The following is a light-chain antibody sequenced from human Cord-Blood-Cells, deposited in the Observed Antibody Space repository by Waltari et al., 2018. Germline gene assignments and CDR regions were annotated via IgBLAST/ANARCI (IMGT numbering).Light chain of an antibody. V-gene: IGKV1-33*01. CDR1: QDISNY. J-gene: IGKJ4*01. Sequence: DIQMTQSPSSLSASVGDRVTITCQASQDISNYLNWYQQKPGKAPKLLIYDASNLEKGVPXRXXGXGSGTDFTFTISSLQPEDIATYYCQQYDNLPTFGGGTKVEIK. CDR3: QQYDNLPT. CDR2: DAS.